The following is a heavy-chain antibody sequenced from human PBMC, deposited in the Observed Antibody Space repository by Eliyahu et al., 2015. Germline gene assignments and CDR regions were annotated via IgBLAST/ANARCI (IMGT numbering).Heavy chain of an antibody. CDR1: GFSLSTSGXX. V-gene: IGHV2-70*04. J-gene: IGHJ6*02. CDR2: IDXDXDK. D-gene: IGHD5-12*01. CDR3: GRMPTNYYYAVDV. Sequence: QVTLKESXPALVXPTXTLTLTCTFSGFSLSTSGXXLSWIRQPPGNAXEWLSHIDXDXDKYYSTSMKTRLTISKDTSKNQVVLRMTNMDPVDTGTYYCGRMPTNYYYAVDVWGQGTTVTVSS.